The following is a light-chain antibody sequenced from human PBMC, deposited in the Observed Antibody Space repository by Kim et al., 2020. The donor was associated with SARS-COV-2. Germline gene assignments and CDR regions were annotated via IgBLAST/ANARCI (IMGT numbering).Light chain of an antibody. CDR1: QSLSSSY. CDR3: QQYGNSLT. CDR2: GAS. J-gene: IGKJ4*01. Sequence: EIVLTQSPGTLSLSPGERATLSCRASQSLSSSYLAWFQQKPGQAPRLLIYGASNRATGIPDRFSGSGYGTDFTLTISRLEPEDFAVYYCQQYGNSLTFGGGTKVDIK. V-gene: IGKV3-20*01.